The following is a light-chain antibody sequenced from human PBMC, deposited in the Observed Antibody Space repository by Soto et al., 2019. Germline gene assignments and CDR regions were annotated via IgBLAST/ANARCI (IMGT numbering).Light chain of an antibody. V-gene: IGKV3-20*01. J-gene: IGKJ5*01. Sequence: EIVLTQSPGTLSLSPGERATLSCRASQSVSSSYLAWYQQKPGQAPRLLIYCASSRATGIPDRFSGSGSGTDFTLTISRLEPEDFAVYYCQQYGSSLQITFGQGTRLEIK. CDR1: QSVSSSY. CDR3: QQYGSSLQIT. CDR2: CAS.